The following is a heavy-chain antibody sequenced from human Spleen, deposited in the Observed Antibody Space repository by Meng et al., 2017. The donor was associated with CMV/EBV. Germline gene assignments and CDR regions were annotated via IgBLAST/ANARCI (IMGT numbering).Heavy chain of an antibody. CDR1: GGSLSSRSSY. CDR2: IYYSGRT. CDR3: ARQRAVVTQSGWFDP. J-gene: IGHJ5*02. D-gene: IGHD4-23*01. V-gene: IGHV4-39*01. Sequence: GGSLSSRSSYWGWIRQPPGKGLEWIGSIYYSGRTYYNPSLKSRVTISVDTSKNQFSLKLSSVTAADTAVYYCARQRAVVTQSGWFDPWGQGTLVTVSS.